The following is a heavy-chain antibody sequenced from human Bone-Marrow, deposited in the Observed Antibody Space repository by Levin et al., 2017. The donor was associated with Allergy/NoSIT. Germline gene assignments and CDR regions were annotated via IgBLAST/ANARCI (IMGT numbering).Heavy chain of an antibody. D-gene: IGHD2-15*01. Sequence: GGSLRLSCAASGFSFSNHGMHWVRQAPGKGLEWVAVISFDGNTKYYADSVKGRFTISRDNSKNTLYLQMNSLRAEDTAVYYCAKETGYCSGGTCPGWKSYCDNWGQGTLVTVSS. CDR3: AKETGYCSGGTCPGWKSYCDN. CDR2: ISFDGNTK. V-gene: IGHV3-30*18. J-gene: IGHJ4*02. CDR1: GFSFSNHG.